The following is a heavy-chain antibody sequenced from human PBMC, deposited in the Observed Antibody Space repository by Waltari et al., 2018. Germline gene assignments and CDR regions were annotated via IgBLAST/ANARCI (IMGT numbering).Heavy chain of an antibody. V-gene: IGHV1-58*01. J-gene: IGHJ4*02. CDR1: GFTFTSSA. D-gene: IGHD6-13*01. Sequence: HMRLVQSGPEVKKPGTSVKVSCKASGFTFTSSAVQWVRQDRGQRLEWIGWSGVGSGNTNHATKFQERVTITRDRSTSTAYIELISLWSEDTAVYYCASDILDSSSWAGDDWGQGTLVTVSS. CDR2: SGVGSGNT. CDR3: ASDILDSSSWAGDD.